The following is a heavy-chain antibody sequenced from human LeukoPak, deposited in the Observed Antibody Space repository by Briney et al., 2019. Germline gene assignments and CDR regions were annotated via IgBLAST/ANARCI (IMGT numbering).Heavy chain of an antibody. V-gene: IGHV1-24*01. CDR2: FDPEDGET. Sequence: ASVKVSCKVSGYTLTELSMHWVRQAPGKGLEWMGGFDPEDGETIYAQKFQGRLTLTRNTSINTAYMELSSLTSEDTAVYYCARRPLYGGVDGNWFDPWGQGTLVTVSS. J-gene: IGHJ5*02. CDR3: ARRPLYGGVDGNWFDP. CDR1: GYTLTELS. D-gene: IGHD4-23*01.